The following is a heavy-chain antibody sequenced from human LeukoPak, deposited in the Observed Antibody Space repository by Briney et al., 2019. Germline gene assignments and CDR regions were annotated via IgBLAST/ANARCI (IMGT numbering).Heavy chain of an antibody. CDR1: GYSFTSYW. Sequence: GESLKISCKGSGYSFTSYWIGWVRQMPGKGLEWIGIIYPGDSDIRYSPSFQGQVTISADKSISTAYLQWSSLKASDTAMYYCARRYYGSGSYYTDYWRQGTLVTVSS. D-gene: IGHD3-10*01. V-gene: IGHV5-51*01. CDR2: IYPGDSDI. J-gene: IGHJ4*02. CDR3: ARRYYGSGSYYTDY.